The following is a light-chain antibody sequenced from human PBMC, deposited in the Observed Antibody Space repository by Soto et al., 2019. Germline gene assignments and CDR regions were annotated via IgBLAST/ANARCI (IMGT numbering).Light chain of an antibody. CDR1: QTFSSH. CDR3: QQRSNWPPVIT. V-gene: IGKV3-11*01. CDR2: DAS. J-gene: IGKJ5*01. Sequence: EIVLTQSPATLSLSPGVRATLSCRASQTFSSHLAWYQQKPGQAPRLLIYDASKRATGIPARFSGRGSGTDFTLTISSLEAEDFAVYYCQQRSNWPPVITFGQGTRLEIK.